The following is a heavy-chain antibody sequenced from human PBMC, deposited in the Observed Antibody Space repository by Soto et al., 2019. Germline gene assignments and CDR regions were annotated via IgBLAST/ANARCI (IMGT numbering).Heavy chain of an antibody. Sequence: QVQLVQSGAEVKKPGSSVKVSCKASGGTFSSYAISWVRQAPGQGLEWMGGIIPIFGTANYAQKFQGRVTITADKSTSTAYMELSSLRSEDTAVYYCARSITIFGVVTPPCVYCGQGTLVTVSS. D-gene: IGHD3-3*01. V-gene: IGHV1-69*06. J-gene: IGHJ4*02. CDR1: GGTFSSYA. CDR2: IIPIFGTA. CDR3: ARSITIFGVVTPPCVY.